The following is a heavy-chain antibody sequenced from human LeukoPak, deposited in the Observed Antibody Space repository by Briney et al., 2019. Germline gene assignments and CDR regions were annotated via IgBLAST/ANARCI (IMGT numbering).Heavy chain of an antibody. J-gene: IGHJ2*01. CDR2: ISDRGSTT. V-gene: IGHV3-23*01. CDR1: GFTFSNYE. CDR3: AKDRKVFEL. Sequence: PGGSLRLSCAASGFTFSNYEMNWVRQAPGRGLEWVSAISDRGSTTYYADSVKGRFTISRDNSKNTLYLQMNSLRAEDTAVYYCAKDRKVFELWGRGTLVTVSS.